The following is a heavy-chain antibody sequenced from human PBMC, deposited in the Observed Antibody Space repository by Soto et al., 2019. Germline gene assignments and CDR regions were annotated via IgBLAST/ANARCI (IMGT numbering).Heavy chain of an antibody. Sequence: ASVKVFCKAPSDTFTSYYINWVRQAPGQGLEWMGVINPHGGSTAYAQKFKGRVTLTRDTSASTVYMEVSSLTSGDTAMYYCARSSGGNFGIIIEGTNWFAPWGQGTLVTAPQ. CDR1: SDTFTSYY. J-gene: IGHJ5*02. CDR2: INPHGGST. V-gene: IGHV1-46*01. CDR3: ARSSGGNFGIIIEGTNWFAP. D-gene: IGHD1-26*01.